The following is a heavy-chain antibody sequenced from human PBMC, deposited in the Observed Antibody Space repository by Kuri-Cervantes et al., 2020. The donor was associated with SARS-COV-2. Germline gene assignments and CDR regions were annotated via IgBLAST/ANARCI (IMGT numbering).Heavy chain of an antibody. D-gene: IGHD4-23*01. CDR3: ARAPQVGSWDYGGNYWFDP. CDR1: GYTFTSYY. V-gene: IGHV1-46*01. CDR2: INPSGGST. J-gene: IGHJ5*02. Sequence: ASVKVSCKASGYTFTSYYMHWVRQAPGQGLEWMGIINPSGGSTSYAQKFQGRVTITRDTSASTAYMELSSLRSEDTAVYYCARAPQVGSWDYGGNYWFDPWGQGTLVTVSS.